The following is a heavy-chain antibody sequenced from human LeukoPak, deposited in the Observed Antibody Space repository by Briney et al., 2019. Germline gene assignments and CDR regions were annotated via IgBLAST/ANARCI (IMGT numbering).Heavy chain of an antibody. J-gene: IGHJ4*02. CDR1: GFTFSSYS. CDR3: ARDGGRKEDY. V-gene: IGHV3-7*01. CDR2: IKRDGSDK. Sequence: GGSLRLSCAASGFTFSSYSMNWVRQAPGKGLEWVANIKRDGSDKYYVDSVKGRFTISRDNAKNSLYLQMNSLRAEDTAVYYCARDGGRKEDYWGQGTLVTVSS.